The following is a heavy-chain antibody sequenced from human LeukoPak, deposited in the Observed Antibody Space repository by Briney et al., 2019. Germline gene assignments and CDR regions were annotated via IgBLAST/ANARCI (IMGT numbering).Heavy chain of an antibody. CDR2: ISGSGGST. J-gene: IGHJ4*02. Sequence: GGSLRLSCAASGFTVSSNYMNWVRQAPGKGLEWVSAISGSGGSTYYADSVKGRFTISRDNSKNTLYLQMNSLGAEDTAVYYCAKESGSSDYWGQGTLVTVSS. CDR1: GFTVSSNY. V-gene: IGHV3-23*01. CDR3: AKESGSSDY. D-gene: IGHD1-26*01.